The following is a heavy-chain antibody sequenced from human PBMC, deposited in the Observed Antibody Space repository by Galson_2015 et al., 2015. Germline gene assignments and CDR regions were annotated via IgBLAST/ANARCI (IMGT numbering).Heavy chain of an antibody. D-gene: IGHD2-15*01. V-gene: IGHV3-33*01. CDR2: IWYDGSNK. J-gene: IGHJ4*02. Sequence: SLRLSCAASGFTFSSHGMHWVRQAPGKGLEWVGIIWYDGSNKNYGDSVKGRFIISRDNSENTLYLQMNSLRAEDTAVYFCVRESGESSFYFDFWGQGTLVTVSS. CDR3: VRESGESSFYFDF. CDR1: GFTFSSHG.